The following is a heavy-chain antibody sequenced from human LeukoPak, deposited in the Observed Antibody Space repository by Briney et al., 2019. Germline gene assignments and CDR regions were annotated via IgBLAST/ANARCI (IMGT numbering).Heavy chain of an antibody. CDR1: GGSISSTSYY. D-gene: IGHD3-10*01. V-gene: IGHV4-39*01. CDR3: ASQVGYGSGTYYNKLIDY. J-gene: IGHJ4*02. Sequence: SETLSLTCTVSGGSISSTSYYWGWIRQPPGEGLEWIGSIYYSGTTYYNPSLKSRVTISLDTSQNQFSLRVTSVTAADTAVYYCASQVGYGSGTYYNKLIDYWGQGTLLTVSS. CDR2: IYYSGTT.